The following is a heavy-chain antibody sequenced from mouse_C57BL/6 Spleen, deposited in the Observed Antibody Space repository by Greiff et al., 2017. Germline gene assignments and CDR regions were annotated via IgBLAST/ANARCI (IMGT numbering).Heavy chain of an antibody. CDR1: GYTFTSYW. J-gene: IGHJ2*01. CDR3: ARREGLAFDY. CDR2: IDPSDSYT. D-gene: IGHD2-13*01. V-gene: IGHV1-69*01. Sequence: QVQLQQPGAELVMPGASVKLSCKASGYTFTSYWMHWVKQRPGQGLEWIGEIDPSDSYTNYNQKFKGKSTLTVDKSSSTAYMQLSSLTSEDSAVYYCARREGLAFDYWGQATTLTVAS.